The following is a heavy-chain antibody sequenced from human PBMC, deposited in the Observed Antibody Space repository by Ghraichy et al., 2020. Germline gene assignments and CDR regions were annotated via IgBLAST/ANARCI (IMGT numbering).Heavy chain of an antibody. V-gene: IGHV4-38-2*02. CDR3: AKASYSSAWNQDHYGMDV. CDR1: GYSISSGYY. D-gene: IGHD6-19*01. CDR2: IYHSGST. Sequence: ESLNISCSVSGYSISSGYYWGWIRQHPGKGLEWIGSIYHSGSTYYNPSLKSRVTISVDTSKNQFSLKLSSVTAADTAIYYCAKASYSSAWNQDHYGMDVWGQGTTVTVSS. J-gene: IGHJ6*02.